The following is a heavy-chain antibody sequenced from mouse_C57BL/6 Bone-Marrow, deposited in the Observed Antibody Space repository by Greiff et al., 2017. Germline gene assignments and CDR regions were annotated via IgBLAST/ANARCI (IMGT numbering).Heavy chain of an antibody. CDR2: IDPENGDT. V-gene: IGHV14-4*01. D-gene: IGHD2-2*01. J-gene: IGHJ2*01. CDR1: GFTIKDYY. Sequence: VQLQESGAELVRPGASVKLSCTASGFTIKDYYMHWVKQRPEQGLEWIGWIDPENGDTEYASKFPGKATITADTSSNTAYLQLSSLTSEDTAVYYCTTRGMYGYDLRDDWGQGTTLTVSS. CDR3: TTRGMYGYDLRDD.